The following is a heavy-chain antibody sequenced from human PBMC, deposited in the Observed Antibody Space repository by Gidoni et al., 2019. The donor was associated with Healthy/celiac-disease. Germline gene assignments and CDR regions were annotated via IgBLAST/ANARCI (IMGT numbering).Heavy chain of an antibody. CDR1: GGSFSGSY. Sequence: QVQLQQWGAGLLKPSETLSLTCAVYGGSFSGSYWSWIRQPPGKGMEWIGEITHSGSTNYNPARKSRVNISVDTSKNQFSLKLSSVTAAETAVYYCASQMGPFDYWGQGTLVTVSS. D-gene: IGHD1-26*01. CDR3: ASQMGPFDY. CDR2: ITHSGST. V-gene: IGHV4-34*01. J-gene: IGHJ4*02.